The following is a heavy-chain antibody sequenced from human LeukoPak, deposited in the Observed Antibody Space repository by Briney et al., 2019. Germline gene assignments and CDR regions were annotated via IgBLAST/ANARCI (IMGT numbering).Heavy chain of an antibody. CDR2: ISNVGGHK. CDR1: GFTSISSW. Sequence: GGSLRLSFAASGFTSISSWMPWFRKGPEKGLPWSPRISNVGGHKFYADSVKGRFAMSRDNAKNTLYLQMNSLRAEDTAVYYCAKARYCSGGSCFPQLTPDYWGQGTLVTVSS. V-gene: IGHV3-74*01. J-gene: IGHJ4*02. D-gene: IGHD2-15*01. CDR3: AKARYCSGGSCFPQLTPDY.